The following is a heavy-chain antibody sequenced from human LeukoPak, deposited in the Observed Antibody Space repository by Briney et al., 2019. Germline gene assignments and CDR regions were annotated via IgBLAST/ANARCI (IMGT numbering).Heavy chain of an antibody. Sequence: PGGSLRLSCAASGFTFSSYWMSWVRQAPGKGLEWVANIKQDGSEKYYVDSVKGRFTISRDNAKNSLCLQMNSLRAEDTAVYYCARDRTAAAGTDDYWGQGTLATVSS. CDR1: GFTFSSYW. D-gene: IGHD6-13*01. CDR2: IKQDGSEK. CDR3: ARDRTAAAGTDDY. J-gene: IGHJ4*02. V-gene: IGHV3-7*01.